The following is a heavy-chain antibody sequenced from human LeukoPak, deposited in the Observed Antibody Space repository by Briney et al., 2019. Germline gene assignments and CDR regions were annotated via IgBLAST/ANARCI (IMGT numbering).Heavy chain of an antibody. J-gene: IGHJ4*02. D-gene: IGHD3-22*01. CDR1: GFTFGDYA. CDR2: ISWNSGSI. V-gene: IGHV3-9*01. Sequence: GRSLRLSCAASGFTFGDYAMHWVRQAPGKGLEWVSGISWNSGSIGYADSVKGRFTISRDNAKNSLYLQMNSLGAEDTALYYCAKGLNYDSSGYLDYWGQGTLVTVSS. CDR3: AKGLNYDSSGYLDY.